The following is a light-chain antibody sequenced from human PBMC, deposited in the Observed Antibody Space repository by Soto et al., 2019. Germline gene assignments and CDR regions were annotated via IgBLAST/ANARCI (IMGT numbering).Light chain of an antibody. V-gene: IGKV1-5*01. CDR1: QSISSW. CDR3: QQYNSYRT. Sequence: DIQMTQSPSTLSASLGDRVTITCRAGQSISSWLACYQQKPGKAPKLLIYDASSLESGVPSRFSGSGSGTEFTLTISSLQPDDFATYYCQQYNSYRTFGQGTKVDI. CDR2: DAS. J-gene: IGKJ1*01.